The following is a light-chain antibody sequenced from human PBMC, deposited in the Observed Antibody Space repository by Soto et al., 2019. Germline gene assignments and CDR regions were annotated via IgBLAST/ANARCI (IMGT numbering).Light chain of an antibody. CDR1: QSISSW. V-gene: IGKV1-5*01. CDR3: QQYNSYLMYT. Sequence: DIQMTQSPSTLSASVGDRVTITCRASQSISSWLAWYQQKPGKAPKLLIYDASSLESGVPSRFSGSGSGTEFTLTISGLQPDDFATYYRQQYNSYLMYTFGQATKLEIK. CDR2: DAS. J-gene: IGKJ2*01.